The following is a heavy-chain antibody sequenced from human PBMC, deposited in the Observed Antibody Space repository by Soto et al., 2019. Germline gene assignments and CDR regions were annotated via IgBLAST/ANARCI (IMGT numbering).Heavy chain of an antibody. Sequence: ASVKVSCKASGYTFTSYYMHWVRQAPGQGLEWMGIINPSGGSTSYAQKFRGRVTMTRDTSTSTVYMELSSLRSEDTAVYYCARDFLSRDTAMVYRFYYYGMDVWGQGTTVTVS. CDR1: GYTFTSYY. V-gene: IGHV1-46*01. J-gene: IGHJ6*02. D-gene: IGHD5-18*01. CDR2: INPSGGST. CDR3: ARDFLSRDTAMVYRFYYYGMDV.